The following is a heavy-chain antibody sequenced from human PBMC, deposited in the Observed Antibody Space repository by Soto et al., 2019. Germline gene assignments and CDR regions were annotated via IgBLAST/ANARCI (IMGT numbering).Heavy chain of an antibody. CDR1: GFAFSSNA. CDR2: ISGSGDNT. D-gene: IGHD6-19*01. V-gene: IGHV3-23*01. Sequence: PGGSLRLSCAASGFAFSSNALSWVRQAPGKGLEWVSAISGSGDNTYYTDSVKGRFTISRDNPKSTLYLQMNSLRAEDTAVYYCAKVVGGAGTDYWGQGTLVTVSS. CDR3: AKVVGGAGTDY. J-gene: IGHJ4*02.